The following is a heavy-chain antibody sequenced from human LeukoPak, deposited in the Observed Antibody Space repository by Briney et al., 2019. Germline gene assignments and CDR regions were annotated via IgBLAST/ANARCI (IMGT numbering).Heavy chain of an antibody. D-gene: IGHD3-16*01. V-gene: IGHV3-30*18. CDR1: GFSFSNYG. CDR3: AKGGTYRDYFDY. CDR2: ISHDGSNK. J-gene: IGHJ4*02. Sequence: GRSLRLSCAASGFSFSNYGIHWVRQAPGKGLEWVTVISHDGSNKYYADSVRGRFTTSRDNSKNTLYLQMNSLRAEDTAVYYCAKGGTYRDYFDYWGQGTLVTVSS.